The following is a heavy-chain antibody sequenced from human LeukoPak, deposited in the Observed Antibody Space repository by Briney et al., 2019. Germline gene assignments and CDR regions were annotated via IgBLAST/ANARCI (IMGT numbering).Heavy chain of an antibody. Sequence: ASVKVSCKASGYTFTSYGISWVRQAPGQGLEWMGWISAYNGNTNYAQKLQGRVTMTTDTSTSTAYMELRSLRSDDTAVYYCARTEYYSDSSGCYLLDYWGQGTLVTVSS. V-gene: IGHV1-18*01. CDR3: ARTEYYSDSSGCYLLDY. CDR1: GYTFTSYG. D-gene: IGHD3-22*01. CDR2: ISAYNGNT. J-gene: IGHJ4*02.